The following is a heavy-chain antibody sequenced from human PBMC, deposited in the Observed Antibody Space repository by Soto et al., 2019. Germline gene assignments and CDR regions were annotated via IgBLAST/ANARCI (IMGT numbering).Heavy chain of an antibody. V-gene: IGHV1-69*13. D-gene: IGHD2-15*01. CDR2: IIPIFGTA. J-gene: IGHJ4*02. CDR1: GGTFSIYA. Sequence: SVKVSCKASGGTFSIYAISWVRKAPGQGLEWMGGIIPIFGTANYAQKFQGRVTITADESTSTAYMELSSLRSEDTAVYYCASLPLTYCSGGSCLKLWGQGTLVTVSS. CDR3: ASLPLTYCSGGSCLKL.